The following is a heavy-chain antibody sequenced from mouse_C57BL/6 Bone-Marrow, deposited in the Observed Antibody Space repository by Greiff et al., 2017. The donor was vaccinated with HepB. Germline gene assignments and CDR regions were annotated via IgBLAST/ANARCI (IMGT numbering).Heavy chain of an antibody. V-gene: IGHV1-15*01. CDR3: TRAGYMDCDDWFAY. CDR2: IDPETGGT. J-gene: IGHJ3*01. D-gene: IGHD1-1*02. Sequence: VQLQQSGAELVRPGASVTLSCKASGYTFTDYEMHWVKQTPVHGLEWIGAIDPETGGTAYNQKFKGKAILTADKSSSTAYMELRSLTSEDSAVYYCTRAGYMDCDDWFAYWGQGTLVTVSA. CDR1: GYTFTDYE.